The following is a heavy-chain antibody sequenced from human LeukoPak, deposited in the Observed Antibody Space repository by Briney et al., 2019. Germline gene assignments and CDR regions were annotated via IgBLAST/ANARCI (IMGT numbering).Heavy chain of an antibody. CDR3: AKTTTGYSSGRYPGWPVDY. CDR1: GFTFSSYA. V-gene: IGHV3-23*01. Sequence: GGSLRLSCAASGFTFSSYAVSWVRQAPGKGLEWVSAISGSGGGTYYADSVKGRLIISRDNSKNTVYLQMSSLSTEDTAVYHCAKTTTGYSSGRYPGWPVDYWGQGTLVSVSS. CDR2: ISGSGGGT. J-gene: IGHJ4*02. D-gene: IGHD6-19*01.